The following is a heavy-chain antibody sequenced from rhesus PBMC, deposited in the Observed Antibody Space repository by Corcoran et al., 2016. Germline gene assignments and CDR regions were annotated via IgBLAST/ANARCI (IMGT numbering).Heavy chain of an antibody. CDR2: NGGSSGST. V-gene: IGHV4-165*01. J-gene: IGHJ5-2*02. CDR1: GGSISGYY. D-gene: IGHD3-16*01. Sequence: QVQLQESGPGVVKPSETLSLTCAVSGGSISGYYLWSWIRQPPGKGLEWIGDNGGSSGSTNYNPSLKNRVTISKDTSKNQFSLKRTSVTAADTAVYYWARGGGSYRHSLDVWGRGVLVTVSS. CDR3: ARGGGSYRHSLDV.